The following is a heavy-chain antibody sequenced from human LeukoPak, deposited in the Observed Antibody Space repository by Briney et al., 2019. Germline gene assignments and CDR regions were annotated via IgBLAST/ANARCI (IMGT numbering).Heavy chain of an antibody. Sequence: PSETLSLTCTVSGGSISSSSYYWGWIRQPPGKGLEWIGSIYYSGSTYYNPSLKSRVTISVDTSKNQFSLKLSSVTAADTAVYYCARVVTTVTTIYFDYWGQGTMVTVSS. D-gene: IGHD4-17*01. CDR3: ARVVTTVTTIYFDY. V-gene: IGHV4-39*07. CDR2: IYYSGST. CDR1: GGSISSSSYY. J-gene: IGHJ4*02.